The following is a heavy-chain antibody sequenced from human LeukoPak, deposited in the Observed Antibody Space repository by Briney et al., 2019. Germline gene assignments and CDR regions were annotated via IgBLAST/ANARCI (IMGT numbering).Heavy chain of an antibody. V-gene: IGHV4-4*07. D-gene: IGHD3-22*01. CDR3: GRATDSSVNTAFD. Sequence: SETLSLTCSVSGASMSNYFWNWIRQSAGKGLEWIGRIYSSGTTDYNPSLKSRVTLSVDMSKNQFSLKLKSVTAADTAVYYCGRATDSSVNTAFD. J-gene: IGHJ3*02. CDR2: IYSSGTT. CDR1: GASMSNYF.